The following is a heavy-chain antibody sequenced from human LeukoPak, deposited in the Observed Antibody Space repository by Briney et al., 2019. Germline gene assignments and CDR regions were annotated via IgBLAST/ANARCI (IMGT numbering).Heavy chain of an antibody. D-gene: IGHD7-27*01. Sequence: ASVIVSCKSSGYSFTGHYMHWVRQGPGQGLEWMGWIHPNGGRTNYAPKFQGRVTMTRDTSVTTDYMELSWLTSDDTAVYYCTRDHNWGADYWGQGTLITVSS. CDR2: IHPNGGRT. V-gene: IGHV1-2*02. CDR1: GYSFTGHY. J-gene: IGHJ4*02. CDR3: TRDHNWGADY.